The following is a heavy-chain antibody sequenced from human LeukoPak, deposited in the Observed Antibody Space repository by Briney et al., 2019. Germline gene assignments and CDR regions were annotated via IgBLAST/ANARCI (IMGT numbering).Heavy chain of an antibody. Sequence: PGGSLRLSCAASGFTFSGSAMHCVRQASGKGLEWVGRIRSKANSYATAYAESVKGRFTISRDNSKNTLYLQMNSLRAEDTAVYYCAREQNWFDPWGQGTLVTVSS. CDR3: AREQNWFDP. J-gene: IGHJ5*02. CDR2: IRSKANSYAT. V-gene: IGHV3-73*01. CDR1: GFTFSGSA.